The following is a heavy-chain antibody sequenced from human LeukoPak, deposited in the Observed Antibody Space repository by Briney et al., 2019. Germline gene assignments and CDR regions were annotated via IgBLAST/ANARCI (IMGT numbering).Heavy chain of an antibody. D-gene: IGHD3-22*01. V-gene: IGHV3-30*02. J-gene: IGHJ4*02. CDR1: GFTFSSYG. CDR3: AKDSGYYYDSSGLFDY. Sequence: GGSLRLSCAASGFTFSSYGMHWVRQAPGKGLEWVAFIRYDGSNKYYADSVKGRFTISRDNAKNSLYLQMNGLRAEDMALYYCAKDSGYYYDSSGLFDYWGQGTLVTVSS. CDR2: IRYDGSNK.